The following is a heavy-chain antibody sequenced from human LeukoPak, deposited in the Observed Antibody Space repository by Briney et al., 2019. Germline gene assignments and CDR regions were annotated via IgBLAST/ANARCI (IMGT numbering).Heavy chain of an antibody. CDR2: ISYDGSNK. V-gene: IGHV3-30*18. J-gene: IGHJ6*02. Sequence: PGGSLRLSCAASRSTFKTYGMHWVRRAPGKGLEWVAVISYDGSNKNYADSVQGRFSISRDNSKNTLYLQMNSLSAEDTAVYYCAKDETTGAGAYFYGMDVWGQGTTVTVSS. D-gene: IGHD1-1*01. CDR1: RSTFKTYG. CDR3: AKDETTGAGAYFYGMDV.